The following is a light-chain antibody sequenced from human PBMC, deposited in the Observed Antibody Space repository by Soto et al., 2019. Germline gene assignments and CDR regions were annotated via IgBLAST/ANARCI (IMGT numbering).Light chain of an antibody. V-gene: IGLV2-14*01. CDR2: DVS. CDR3: SSYTSSSTYNYV. Sequence: QSALNQPASVSGSPGQSITISCTGTSSDVGGYNYVSWYQQHPGKAPKLMIYDVSNRPSGVSNRFSGSKSGNTASLTISGLQAEDEADYYCSSYTSSSTYNYVFGTGTKVTVL. CDR1: SSDVGGYNY. J-gene: IGLJ1*01.